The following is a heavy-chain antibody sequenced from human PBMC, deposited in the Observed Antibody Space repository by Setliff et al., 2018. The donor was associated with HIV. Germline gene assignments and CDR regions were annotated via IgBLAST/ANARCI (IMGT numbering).Heavy chain of an antibody. J-gene: IGHJ3*02. CDR1: GYTLTGYY. CDR2: INPNSGGT. V-gene: IGHV1-2*02. Sequence: ASVKVSCKASGYTLTGYYMHWVRQAPGQGLEWMGWINPNSGGTNYAQKFQGRVTMTRDTSISTAYMELSRLRSDDTAVYYCARVSGYSSGWYAFAPSKAAFDIWGQGTMVTVS. CDR3: ARVSGYSSGWYAFAPSKAAFDI. D-gene: IGHD6-19*01.